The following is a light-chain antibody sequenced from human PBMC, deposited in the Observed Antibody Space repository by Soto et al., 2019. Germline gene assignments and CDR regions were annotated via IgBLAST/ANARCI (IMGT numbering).Light chain of an antibody. V-gene: IGLV4-69*01. CDR3: QTWGTGILV. J-gene: IGLJ2*01. CDR2: VNSDGSH. CDR1: SGHSSYA. Sequence: QLVLTQSPSASASLGASVKVTCTLSSGHSSYAIAWHQQQPEKGPRYLMKVNSDGSHSKGDEIPDRFSGSSSGAERYLTISSLQSEDEADYYCQTWGTGILVFGGGTKVTVL.